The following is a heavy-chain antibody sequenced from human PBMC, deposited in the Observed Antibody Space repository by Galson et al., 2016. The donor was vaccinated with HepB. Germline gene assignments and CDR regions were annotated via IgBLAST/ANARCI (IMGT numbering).Heavy chain of an antibody. CDR2: ISGSGGST. J-gene: IGHJ2*01. V-gene: IGHV3-23*01. CDR1: GFTFSGYA. CDR3: AKATGWDPYWYFDL. D-gene: IGHD1-1*01. Sequence: SLRLSCAASGFTFSGYAMSWVRQAPGKGLEWVSGISGSGGSTYYADSVKGRFTISRDNSKNTLSLQMDSLRAEDTAVYYCAKATGWDPYWYFDLWGRDTLVTVSS.